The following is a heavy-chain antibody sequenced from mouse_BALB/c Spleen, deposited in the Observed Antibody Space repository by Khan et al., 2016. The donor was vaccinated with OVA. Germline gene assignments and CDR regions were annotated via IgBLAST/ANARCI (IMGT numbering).Heavy chain of an antibody. V-gene: IGHV14-3*02. CDR1: GFNIKDTY. CDR3: ATLWVYAIDY. J-gene: IGHJ4*01. Sequence: VHVKQSGAELVKPGASVKLSCTASGFNIKDTYMHWVKQRHEQGLERIGTIDPANGNPKYDPKFQGMATITTDTSSNTAYFQPSSLTSEDTAVYYCATLWVYAIDYWGQGTSVTVSS. CDR2: IDPANGNP.